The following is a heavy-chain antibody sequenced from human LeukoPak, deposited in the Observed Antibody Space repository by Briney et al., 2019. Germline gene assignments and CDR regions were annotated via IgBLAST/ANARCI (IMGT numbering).Heavy chain of an antibody. CDR2: IYYSGST. V-gene: IGHV4-39*01. CDR1: GGSISSSSYY. Sequence: KPSETLSLTCTVSGGSISSSSYYWGWIRQPPGKGLEWIGSIYYSGSTYYNPSLKSRVTISVDTSKNLFSLKLSSVTAADTAVYYCARHEVDSSGPLDYWGQGTLVTVSS. D-gene: IGHD6-19*01. J-gene: IGHJ4*02. CDR3: ARHEVDSSGPLDY.